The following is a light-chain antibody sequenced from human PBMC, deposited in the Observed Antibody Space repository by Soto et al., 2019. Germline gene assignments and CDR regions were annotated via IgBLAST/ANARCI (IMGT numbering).Light chain of an antibody. CDR2: EVT. CDR1: SSYVGGYNY. CDR3: SSYTSSTNYV. V-gene: IGLV2-14*01. J-gene: IGLJ1*01. Sequence: QSVQSHSVSVSWSPGHSITISCTGTSSYVGGYNYVAWYQQHPGKAPKLLISEVTDRPSGVSNRFSGSKSGNTASLTISGLQADDQADYYCSSYTSSTNYVFGPGTKVTVL.